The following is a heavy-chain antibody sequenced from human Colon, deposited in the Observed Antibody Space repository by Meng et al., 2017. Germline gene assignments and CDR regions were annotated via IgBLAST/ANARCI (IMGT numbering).Heavy chain of an antibody. CDR2: IYSGGST. J-gene: IGHJ4*02. CDR3: ARGDNHYGY. V-gene: IGHV3-66*02. Sequence: GGSLRLSCTASGVTFSSNSMSWGRQAPGKGLEWVSVIYSGGSTYYADSVKGRFTISRDNSENTLYLQMNTLRTEDTAVYYCARGDNHYGYWGQGTLVTVSS. D-gene: IGHD3-10*01. CDR1: GVTFSSNS.